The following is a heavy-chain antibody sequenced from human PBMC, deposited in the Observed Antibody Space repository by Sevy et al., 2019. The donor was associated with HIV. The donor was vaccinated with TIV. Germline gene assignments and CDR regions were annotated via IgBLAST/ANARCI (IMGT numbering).Heavy chain of an antibody. CDR2: IYYSGST. J-gene: IGHJ6*02. V-gene: IGHV4-59*08. Sequence: SETPSLTCTVSGDSISSNYWNWIRQPPGKGLEWIGYIYYSGSTNYIPSLKSRVTISVDTSKNQFSLRLSSVTAADTAVYYCARQSVTYDILTGWNYYGVDVWGQGTTVTVS. D-gene: IGHD3-9*01. CDR3: ARQSVTYDILTGWNYYGVDV. CDR1: GDSISSNY.